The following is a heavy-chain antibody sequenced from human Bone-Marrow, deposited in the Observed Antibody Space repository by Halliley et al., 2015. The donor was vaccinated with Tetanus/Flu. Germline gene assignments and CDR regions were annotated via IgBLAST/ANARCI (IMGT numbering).Heavy chain of an antibody. Sequence: SAIDPASDTNYPSSVKGRFTISRENAKNSFYLQMNSLRAKDTAVYYCAREWVFGGILYGMDVWGQGATVPVTS. V-gene: IGHV3-13*01. D-gene: IGHD3-16*01. J-gene: IGHJ6*02. CDR2: IDPASDT. CDR3: AREWVFGGILYGMDV.